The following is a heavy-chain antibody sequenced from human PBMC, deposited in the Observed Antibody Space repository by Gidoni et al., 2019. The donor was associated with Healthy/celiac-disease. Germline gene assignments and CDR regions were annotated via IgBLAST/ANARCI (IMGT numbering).Heavy chain of an antibody. V-gene: IGHV3-23*01. CDR2: ISGIGGST. D-gene: IGHD2-15*01. CDR3: AKHRIVVVVAAKSWFDP. J-gene: IGHJ5*02. Sequence: EVQLLESGGGLVQPGGSLRRSCSASGFTFSSYAMRWVRQAPGKGLEWVSAISGIGGSTYYADSVKGRFTISRDNSKNTLYLQMNSLRAEDTAVYYGAKHRIVVVVAAKSWFDPWGQGTLVTVSS. CDR1: GFTFSSYA.